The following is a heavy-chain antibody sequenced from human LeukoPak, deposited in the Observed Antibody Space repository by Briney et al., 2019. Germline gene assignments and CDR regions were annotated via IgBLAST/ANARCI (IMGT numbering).Heavy chain of an antibody. CDR1: GGSISTSNYY. CDR3: ARDRGTWNDDGFDY. CDR2: IFYSGST. D-gene: IGHD1-1*01. Sequence: KPSETLSLTCTVSGGSISTSNYYWGWIRQPPGRGLEWIGNIFYSGSTYYSPSLRSRVTMSVDTSKNQFSLKLSSVTAADTAVYYCARDRGTWNDDGFDYWGQGTLVTVSS. J-gene: IGHJ4*02. V-gene: IGHV4-39*07.